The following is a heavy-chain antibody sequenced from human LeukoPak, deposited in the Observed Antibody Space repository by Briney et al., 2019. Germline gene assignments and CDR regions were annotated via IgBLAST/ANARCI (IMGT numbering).Heavy chain of an antibody. D-gene: IGHD5-24*01. CDR1: GFTFSTYW. CDR2: INGDGTTT. J-gene: IGHJ4*02. Sequence: GKSLILSCAASGFTFSTYWMHWVRQAPGKGLEWVSRINGDGTTTVYADSVKGRFTISRDNAKNTLYLQMNSLRAEDTAVYYCAREDGYNTPNYWGQGTLVTVSS. V-gene: IGHV3-74*01. CDR3: AREDGYNTPNY.